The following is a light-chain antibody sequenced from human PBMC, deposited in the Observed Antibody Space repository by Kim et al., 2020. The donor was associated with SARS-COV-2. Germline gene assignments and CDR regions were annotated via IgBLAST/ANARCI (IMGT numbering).Light chain of an antibody. V-gene: IGKV3-15*01. J-gene: IGKJ1*01. CDR2: GAS. CDR1: RSITSN. CDR3: QQYDDWWT. Sequence: SLSPGEGATLSCRASRSITSNLAWYQQKPGQAPRLLIYGASIRATGIPARFSGSGSGTEFTLTISNLQSEDVAVYYCQQYDDWWTFGQGTKVDIK.